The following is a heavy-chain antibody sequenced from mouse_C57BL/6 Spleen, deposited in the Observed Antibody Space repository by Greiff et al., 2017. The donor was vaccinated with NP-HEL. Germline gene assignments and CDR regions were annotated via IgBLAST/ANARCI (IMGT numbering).Heavy chain of an antibody. CDR2: INPNNGCT. Sequence: EVQLQQSGPELVKPGASVKIPCKASGYTFTDYNMDWVKQSHGKSLEWMGAINPNNGCTIYNQKFKGKDTLTVDKSSSTAYMELHSLTSEDTAVYYCARGGLGDYFDCWGKGTTLTVSS. V-gene: IGHV1-18*01. D-gene: IGHD4-1*01. CDR3: ARGGLGDYFDC. CDR1: GYTFTDYN. J-gene: IGHJ2*01.